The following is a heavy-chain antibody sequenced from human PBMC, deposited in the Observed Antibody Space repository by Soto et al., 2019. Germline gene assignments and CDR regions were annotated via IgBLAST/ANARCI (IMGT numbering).Heavy chain of an antibody. V-gene: IGHV3-53*01. CDR1: GFTVSSNY. D-gene: IGHD6-13*01. Sequence: SGGSLRLSCAASGFTVSSNYMSWVRQAPGKGLEWVSVIYSGGSTYYADSVKGRFTISRDNSKNTLYLQMNSLRAEDTAVYYCARELAAGTDAFDIWGQGTMVTVSS. CDR2: IYSGGST. CDR3: ARELAAGTDAFDI. J-gene: IGHJ3*02.